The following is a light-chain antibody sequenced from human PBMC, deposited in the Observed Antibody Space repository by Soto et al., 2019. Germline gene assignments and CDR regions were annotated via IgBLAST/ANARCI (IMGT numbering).Light chain of an antibody. Sequence: LTQPASVSGSPGQSIPISCTGTSSDVGGYNYVSWYQQHPGKAPKLMIYEVSNRPSGVSNRFSGSKSGNTASLTISGLQAEDEADYYCSSYTSSSTPVFGTGTKVTVL. CDR3: SSYTSSSTPV. CDR2: EVS. J-gene: IGLJ1*01. CDR1: SSDVGGYNY. V-gene: IGLV2-14*01.